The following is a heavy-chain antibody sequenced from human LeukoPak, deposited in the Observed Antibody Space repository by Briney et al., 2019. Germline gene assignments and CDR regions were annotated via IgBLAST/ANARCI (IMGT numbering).Heavy chain of an antibody. CDR3: ARDRGSSSHDAFDI. Sequence: GGFLRLSCAASGFTFSSYAMHWVRQAPGKGLEYVSAISSNGGSTYYANSVKGRFTISRDNSKNTLYLQMGSLRAEDMAVYYCARDRGSSSHDAFDIWGQGTMVTVSS. CDR1: GFTFSSYA. D-gene: IGHD6-13*01. CDR2: ISSNGGST. V-gene: IGHV3-64*01. J-gene: IGHJ3*02.